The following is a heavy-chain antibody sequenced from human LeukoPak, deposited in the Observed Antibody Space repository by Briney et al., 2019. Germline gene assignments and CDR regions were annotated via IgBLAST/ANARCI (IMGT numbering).Heavy chain of an antibody. V-gene: IGHV3-21*01. J-gene: IGHJ3*02. Sequence: GGSLRLSCAASGFTFSSYTMNWVRQAPGKGLEWVSSISTSSIYIYYADSVKGRFTISRDNAKNSLYLQMNSLRAEDTAVYYCARDRMSRGYSYGYRAFDIWGQGTMVTVSS. CDR1: GFTFSSYT. CDR2: ISTSSIYI. CDR3: ARDRMSRGYSYGYRAFDI. D-gene: IGHD5-18*01.